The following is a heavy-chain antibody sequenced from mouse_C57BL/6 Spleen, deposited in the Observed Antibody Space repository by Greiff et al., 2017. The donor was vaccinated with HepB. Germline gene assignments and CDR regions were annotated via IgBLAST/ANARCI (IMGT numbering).Heavy chain of an antibody. CDR1: GYTFTSYW. D-gene: IGHD2-5*01. CDR3: ARGGNSIDY. V-gene: IGHV1-50*01. Sequence: QVQLQQPGAELVKPGASVKLSCKASGYTFTSYWMQWVKPRPGQGLEWIGEIDPSDSYTNYNQKFKGKATLTVDTSSSTAYMQLSSLTSEDSAVYYCARGGNSIDYWGQGTTLAVSS. CDR2: IDPSDSYT. J-gene: IGHJ2*01.